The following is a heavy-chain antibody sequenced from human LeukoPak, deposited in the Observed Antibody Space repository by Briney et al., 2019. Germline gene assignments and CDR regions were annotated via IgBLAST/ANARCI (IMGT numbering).Heavy chain of an antibody. D-gene: IGHD3-10*01. Sequence: ASVKVSCKASGFTFTNYNMHWVRQAPGKGLEWMGGFDPEDGETIYAQKFQGRVTMTEDTSTDTAYMELSSLRSEDTAVYYCATGPLWFGQRDYWGQGTLVTVSS. CDR1: GFTFTNYN. V-gene: IGHV1-24*01. CDR2: FDPEDGET. CDR3: ATGPLWFGQRDY. J-gene: IGHJ4*02.